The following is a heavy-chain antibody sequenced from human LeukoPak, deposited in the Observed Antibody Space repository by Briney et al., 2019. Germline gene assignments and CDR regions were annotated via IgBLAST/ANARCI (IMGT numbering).Heavy chain of an antibody. J-gene: IGHJ5*02. D-gene: IGHD2-2*01. V-gene: IGHV4-34*01. Sequence: SETLSLTCAVYGGSFSGYYWSWIRQPPGKGLEWIGEINHSGSTNYNPSLKSRVTISVDTSKNQFSPKLSSVTAADTAVYYCAAPRVGYCSSTSCPNWFDPWGQGTLVTVSS. CDR2: INHSGST. CDR1: GGSFSGYY. CDR3: AAPRVGYCSSTSCPNWFDP.